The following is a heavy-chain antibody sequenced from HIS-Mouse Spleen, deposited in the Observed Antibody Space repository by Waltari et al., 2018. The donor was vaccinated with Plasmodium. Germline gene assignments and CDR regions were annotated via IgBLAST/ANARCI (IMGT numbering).Heavy chain of an antibody. Sequence: EVQLVASGGGLVKHGGSLRLSCAASGFTFGSYSMNWVRQAPGKGLEWVSSISSRSSYIYYADSVKGRFTISRDNAKNSLYLQMNSLRAEDTAVYYCARESSSSWYFDYWGQGTLVTVSS. D-gene: IGHD6-13*01. V-gene: IGHV3-21*01. J-gene: IGHJ4*02. CDR2: ISSRSSYI. CDR3: ARESSSSWYFDY. CDR1: GFTFGSYS.